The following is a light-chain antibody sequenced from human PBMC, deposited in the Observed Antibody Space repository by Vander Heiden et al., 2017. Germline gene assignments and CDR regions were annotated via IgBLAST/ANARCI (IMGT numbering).Light chain of an antibody. Sequence: AIRMTQSPFSLSASVGDRVTITCWARHGISSYLAWYQQKPAKAPKLFIYYASSLQSGVPSRFSSGGCGTDYSLTISSRQQEDFAAYYCQQHDSNPTWTFGQGTKVEIK. CDR2: YAS. CDR1: HGISSY. V-gene: IGKV1D-43*01. J-gene: IGKJ1*01. CDR3: QQHDSNPTWT.